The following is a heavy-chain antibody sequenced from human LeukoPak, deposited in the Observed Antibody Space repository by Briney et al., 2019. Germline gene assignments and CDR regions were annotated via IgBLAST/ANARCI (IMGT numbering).Heavy chain of an antibody. Sequence: ASVKVSCKASGYTFTGYYMHWVRQAPGQGLEWMGWINPNGGGTNYAQRFQGRVTMTRDTSINTAYMELTNLRSDDTAVYYCAPTHGNGWYYYDYWGQGTQVTVSS. CDR2: INPNGGGT. CDR1: GYTFTGYY. D-gene: IGHD6-19*01. V-gene: IGHV1-2*02. J-gene: IGHJ4*02. CDR3: APTHGNGWYYYDY.